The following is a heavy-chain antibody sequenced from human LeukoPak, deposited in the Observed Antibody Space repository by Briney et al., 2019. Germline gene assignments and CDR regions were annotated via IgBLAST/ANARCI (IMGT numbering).Heavy chain of an antibody. J-gene: IGHJ5*02. Sequence: PSETLCLTCAVYGGSFSGYYWSWVRQAPGKGLEWMGEVKHSGSTNYNPSLQRRVPISVDTSKTQFSLKLSSVTAADTAVYYCARGGYSSSSRRFDPWRQGTLVTVSS. V-gene: IGHV4-34*01. CDR1: GGSFSGYY. D-gene: IGHD6-13*01. CDR2: VKHSGST. CDR3: ARGGYSSSSRRFDP.